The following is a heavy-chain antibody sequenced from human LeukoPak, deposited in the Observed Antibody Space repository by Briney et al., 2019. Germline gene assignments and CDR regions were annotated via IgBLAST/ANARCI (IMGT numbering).Heavy chain of an antibody. J-gene: IGHJ4*02. V-gene: IGHV1-69*13. CDR1: GGTFSSYA. D-gene: IGHD2-2*01. CDR3: ARPPVVVPAALDY. Sequence: GASVKVSCKASGGTFSSYAISWVRQAPGQGLEWMGGIIPIFGTANYAQKFQGRVTITADESTSTAYMELSSLRSEDTAVYYCARPPVVVPAALDYWGQGTLVTVSS. CDR2: IIPIFGTA.